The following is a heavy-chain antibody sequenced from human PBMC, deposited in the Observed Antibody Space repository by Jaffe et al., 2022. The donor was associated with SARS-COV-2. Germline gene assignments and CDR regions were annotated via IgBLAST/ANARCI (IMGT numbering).Heavy chain of an antibody. CDR3: TRQYRDFGVVTYWYFDL. Sequence: EVQLVESGGGLVQPGGSLKLSCAASGFTFSGSAMHWVRQASGKGLEWVGRIRSKANSYATAYAASVKGRFTISRDDSKNTAYLQMNSLKTEDTAVYYCTRQYRDFGVVTYWYFDLWGRGTLVTVSS. CDR1: GFTFSGSA. D-gene: IGHD3-3*01. J-gene: IGHJ2*01. CDR2: IRSKANSYAT. V-gene: IGHV3-73*02.